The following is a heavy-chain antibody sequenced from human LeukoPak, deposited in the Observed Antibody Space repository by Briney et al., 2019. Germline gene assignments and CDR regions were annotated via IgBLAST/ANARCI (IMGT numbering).Heavy chain of an antibody. J-gene: IGHJ3*02. CDR3: ARGGRGYSYGFRAFDI. Sequence: ASVKVSCKASGYTFTSYAMNWVRQAPGQGLEWMGWINTNTGNPTYAQGFTGRFVFSLDTSVSTAYLQISSLKAEDTAGYYCARGGRGYSYGFRAFDIWGQGTMVTVSS. CDR2: INTNTGNP. CDR1: GYTFTSYA. V-gene: IGHV7-4-1*02. D-gene: IGHD5-18*01.